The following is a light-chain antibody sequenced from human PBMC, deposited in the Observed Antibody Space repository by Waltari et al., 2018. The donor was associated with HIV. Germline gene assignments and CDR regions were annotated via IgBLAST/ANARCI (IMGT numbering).Light chain of an antibody. CDR1: QSVSSY. CDR3: QQYNNWPPNT. CDR2: DAS. V-gene: IGKV3-11*01. Sequence: EIVLTQYPATLSLSPGERATLSCRASQSVSSYLAWYQQKPGQAPRLLIYDASNRATGIPARFSGSGSGTEFTLTISSLQSEDFAVYFCQQYNNWPPNTFGQGTKVEIK. J-gene: IGKJ2*01.